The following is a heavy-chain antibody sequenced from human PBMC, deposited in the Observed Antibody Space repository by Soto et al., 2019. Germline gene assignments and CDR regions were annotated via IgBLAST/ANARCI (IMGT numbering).Heavy chain of an antibody. J-gene: IGHJ5*02. Sequence: LILSCAASGFTFSSYEINWVRQAPGKGLEWVSYISSSGSTIYYADSVKGRFTISRDNAKNSLYLQMNSLRAEDTAVYYCARLAAAGWFDPWGQGTLVTVSS. CDR3: ARLAAAGWFDP. CDR1: GFTFSSYE. V-gene: IGHV3-48*03. CDR2: ISSSGSTI. D-gene: IGHD6-13*01.